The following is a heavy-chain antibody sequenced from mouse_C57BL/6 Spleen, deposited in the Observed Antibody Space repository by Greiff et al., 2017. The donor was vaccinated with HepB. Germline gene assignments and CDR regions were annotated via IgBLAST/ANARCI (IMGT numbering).Heavy chain of an antibody. CDR3: ARWEDYMDY. V-gene: IGHV1-81*01. J-gene: IGHJ4*01. D-gene: IGHD2-4*01. Sequence: QVHVKQSGAELARPGASVKLSCKASGYTFTSYGISWVKQRTGQGLEWIGEIYPRSGNTYYNEKFKGKATLTADKSSSTAYMELRSLTSEDSAVYFCARWEDYMDYWGQGTSVTVSS. CDR2: IYPRSGNT. CDR1: GYTFTSYG.